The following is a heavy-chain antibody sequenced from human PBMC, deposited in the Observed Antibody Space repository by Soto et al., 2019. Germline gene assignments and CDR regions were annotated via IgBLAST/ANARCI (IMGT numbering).Heavy chain of an antibody. Sequence: SETLSLTCAVSGYSISSGYYWGWIRQPPGKGLEWIGSIYHSGSTYYNPSLKSRVTISVDTSKNQFSLKLSSVTAADTAVYYCARVWVRDTAMVLYYFDYWGQGTLVTVSS. CDR1: GYSISSGYY. CDR3: ARVWVRDTAMVLYYFDY. J-gene: IGHJ4*02. CDR2: IYHSGST. V-gene: IGHV4-38-2*01. D-gene: IGHD5-18*01.